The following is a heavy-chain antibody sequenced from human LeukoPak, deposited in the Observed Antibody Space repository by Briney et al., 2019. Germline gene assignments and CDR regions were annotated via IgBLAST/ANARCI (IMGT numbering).Heavy chain of an antibody. J-gene: IGHJ4*02. V-gene: IGHV3-33*01. D-gene: IGHD6-13*01. CDR1: GFSFSAYG. CDR2: IWYDGSSK. Sequence: GGSLRLSCAASGFSFSAYGVHWVRQAPGKGLEWVAVIWYDGSSKDYADSVKGRFTFSRDNSKNTLYLQMNSLTVEDTAVNYCARSQSSSLIDYWGQGTLVTVSS. CDR3: ARSQSSSLIDY.